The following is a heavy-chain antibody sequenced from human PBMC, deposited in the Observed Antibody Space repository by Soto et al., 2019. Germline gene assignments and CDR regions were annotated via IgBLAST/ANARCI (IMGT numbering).Heavy chain of an antibody. CDR3: VRSRSGAVADSFDY. D-gene: IGHD3-10*01. CDR1: GFTFNRHA. J-gene: IGHJ4*02. CDR2: ISKDGSNI. Sequence: GSLRLSCAASGFTFNRHAIHWVRQAPGKGLEWVAVISKDGSNIYYVDSVKGRFTISRDNSKNTLYLQMNSLRDEDTAVYYCVRSRSGAVADSFDYWGQGTLVTVSS. V-gene: IGHV3-30*04.